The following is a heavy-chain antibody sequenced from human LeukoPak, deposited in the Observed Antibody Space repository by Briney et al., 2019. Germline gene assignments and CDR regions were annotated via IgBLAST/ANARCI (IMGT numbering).Heavy chain of an antibody. CDR3: ASNTKYYEGSGHYVFDF. V-gene: IGHV1-69*13. J-gene: IGHJ4*02. D-gene: IGHD3-22*01. CDR2: IIPILGTA. CDR1: GGTFSTYA. Sequence: SVKVSCKASGGTFSTYAISWVRQAPGQGLEWMGGIIPILGTAKYPQRFQGRVTITADEITSTAYMELSSLTSEDTAVYYCASNTKYYEGSGHYVFDFWGQGTLVTVSS.